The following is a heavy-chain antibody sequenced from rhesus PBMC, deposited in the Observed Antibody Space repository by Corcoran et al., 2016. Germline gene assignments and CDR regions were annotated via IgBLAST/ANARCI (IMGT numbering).Heavy chain of an antibody. D-gene: IGHD3-34*01. J-gene: IGHJ6*01. CDR1: GYSFTGSW. CDR2: IYPVDSDT. Sequence: EVQLVQSGAEVKRPGESLRISCKTSGYSFTGSWISWGRQMPGKGLGWMGSIYPVDSDTRYNPSLQGHVTISADKSISTTYLQWSSLKASDTATYYCAKVGNGAGLDSWGQGVVVTVSS. CDR3: AKVGNGAGLDS. V-gene: IGHV5-43*01.